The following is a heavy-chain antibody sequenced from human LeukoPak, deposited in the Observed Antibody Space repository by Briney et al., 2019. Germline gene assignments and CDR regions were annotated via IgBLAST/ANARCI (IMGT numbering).Heavy chain of an antibody. Sequence: SETLSLTCAVYGGSFSGYYWSWIRQPPGKGLEWIGEINHSGSTNYNPSLKSRVTISVDTSKNQFSLKLSSVTAADTAVYYCASFYFQHWGQGTLVTVSS. CDR1: GGSFSGYY. J-gene: IGHJ1*01. CDR2: INHSGST. CDR3: ASFYFQH. V-gene: IGHV4-34*01.